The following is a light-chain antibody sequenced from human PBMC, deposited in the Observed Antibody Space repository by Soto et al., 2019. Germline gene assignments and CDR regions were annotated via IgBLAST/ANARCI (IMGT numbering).Light chain of an antibody. CDR1: QSVRKY. CDR3: QQRSNWPQIT. V-gene: IGKV3-11*01. CDR2: DAS. J-gene: IGKJ4*01. Sequence: EIVLTQSPATLSLSPGERATLSCSASQSVRKYLAWYQQKPGQAPRLLIHDASNRATGIPARFSGSGSGTDVTLTISSLEPEDFGVYYCQQRSNWPQITFGGGTKVEIK.